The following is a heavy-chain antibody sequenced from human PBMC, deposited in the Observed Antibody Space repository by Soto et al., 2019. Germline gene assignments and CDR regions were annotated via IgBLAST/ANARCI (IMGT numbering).Heavy chain of an antibody. J-gene: IGHJ5*02. CDR1: GFTFSSYS. D-gene: IGHD2-2*01. V-gene: IGHV3-23*01. CDR2: ISGSGGST. CDR3: AKDALMYCISTSCYES. Sequence: PGVSLRLSFAASGFTFSSYSMSWVRQAPGKGLEWVSAISGSGGSTYYADSVKGRFTISRDNSKNTLYLQMNSLRAEDTAVYYCAKDALMYCISTSCYESWGQGTLVTVSS.